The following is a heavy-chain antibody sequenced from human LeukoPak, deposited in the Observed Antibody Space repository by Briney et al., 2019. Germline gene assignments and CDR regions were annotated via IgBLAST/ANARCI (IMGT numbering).Heavy chain of an antibody. V-gene: IGHV3-48*04. CDR3: ARDFDYGDYIDF. D-gene: IGHD4/OR15-4a*01. Sequence: SGGSLRLSCVASGFTFSTYTFNWVRQAPGKSLEWLSYISSGGLTIFYADSVKGRFTISRDNTKNAIYLDMTNLRAEDTTVYYCARDFDYGDYIDFWGQGTLVAVSS. CDR2: ISSGGLTI. J-gene: IGHJ4*02. CDR1: GFTFSTYT.